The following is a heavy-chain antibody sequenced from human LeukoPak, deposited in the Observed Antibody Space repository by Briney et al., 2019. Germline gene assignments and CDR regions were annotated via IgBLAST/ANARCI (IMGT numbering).Heavy chain of an antibody. CDR3: AREVEDYHFDY. J-gene: IGHJ4*02. CDR2: IYYSGST. CDR1: GGSISSGGYY. Sequence: TQTLSLTCTVSGGSISSGGYYWSWIRQHPGKGLEWIGYIYYSGSTYYNPSLKSRVTISVDTSKNQFSLKRSSVTAADTAVYYCAREVEDYHFDYWGQGTLVTVSS. V-gene: IGHV4-31*03. D-gene: IGHD4-11*01.